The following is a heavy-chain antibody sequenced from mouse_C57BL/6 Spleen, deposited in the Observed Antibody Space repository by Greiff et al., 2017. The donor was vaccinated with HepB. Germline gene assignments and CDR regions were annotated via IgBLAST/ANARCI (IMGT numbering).Heavy chain of an antibody. J-gene: IGHJ4*01. D-gene: IGHD3-3*01. CDR3: ARGTGYAMDY. V-gene: IGHV1-66*01. CDR2: IYPGSGNT. Sequence: VKLQESGPELVKPGASVKISCKASGYSFTSYYIHWVKQRPGQGLEWIGWIYPGSGNTKYNEKFKGKATLTADTSSSTAYMQLSSLTSEDSAVYYCARGTGYAMDYWGQGTSVTVSS. CDR1: GYSFTSYY.